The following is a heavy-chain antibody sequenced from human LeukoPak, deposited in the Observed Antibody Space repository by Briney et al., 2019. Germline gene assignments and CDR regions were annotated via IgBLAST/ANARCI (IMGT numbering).Heavy chain of an antibody. D-gene: IGHD3-22*01. Sequence: PGGSLRLSCAASGFTFSSYGMSWVRQAPGKGLEWVSAISGSGGSTYYADSVKGRFTISRDNSKNTLYLQMNSLRVEDTAVYYCATHYYDSSGYYHDAFDIWGQGTMVTVSS. V-gene: IGHV3-23*01. CDR2: ISGSGGST. CDR1: GFTFSSYG. J-gene: IGHJ3*02. CDR3: ATHYYDSSGYYHDAFDI.